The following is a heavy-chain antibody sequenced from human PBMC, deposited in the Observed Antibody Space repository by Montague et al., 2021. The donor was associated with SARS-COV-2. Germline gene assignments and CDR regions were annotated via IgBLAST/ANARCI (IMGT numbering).Heavy chain of an antibody. CDR1: GGSISSYY. V-gene: IGHV4-59*01. CDR3: ARTGLGDYDILTGYTVNAFDI. Sequence: SETLPLTCTVSGGSISSYYWSWIRQPPGKGLEWIGYIYYSGSTNYNPSLKSRVTISVDTFKNQFSLKLSSVTAADTAVYYCARTGLGDYDILTGYTVNAFDIWGQGTMVTVSS. D-gene: IGHD3-9*01. CDR2: IYYSGST. J-gene: IGHJ3*02.